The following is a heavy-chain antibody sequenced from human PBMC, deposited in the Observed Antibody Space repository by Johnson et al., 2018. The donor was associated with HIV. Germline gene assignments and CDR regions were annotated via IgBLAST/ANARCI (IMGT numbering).Heavy chain of an antibody. V-gene: IGHV3-30*02. D-gene: IGHD4-17*01. CDR1: GFTFSSYG. Sequence: QMQLVESGGGVVQPGGSLRLSCAASGFTFSSYGMHWVRQAPGKGLVWVAFIRYDGSNKYYADSVKGRFPIPRDNSKNTLYLQMNSLRAEDTAVYYCALTDYGDYPQRVPDAFDIWGQGTMVTVSS. CDR3: ALTDYGDYPQRVPDAFDI. CDR2: IRYDGSNK. J-gene: IGHJ3*02.